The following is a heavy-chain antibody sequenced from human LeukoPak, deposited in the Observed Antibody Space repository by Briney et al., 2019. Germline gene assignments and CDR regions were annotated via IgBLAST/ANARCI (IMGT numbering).Heavy chain of an antibody. V-gene: IGHV3-7*01. CDR1: GFTFSSYS. J-gene: IGHJ4*02. CDR3: AREDGYCSGGNCYSYFDS. Sequence: GGSLRLSCAASGFTFSSYSMSWVRQAPGKGLEWVAYIKKTGSETYYVDSVKGRFTITRDNTRNSLFLQMYSLRAEDTAVYFCAREDGYCSGGNCYSYFDSWGQGTLVTVSS. D-gene: IGHD2-15*01. CDR2: IKKTGSET.